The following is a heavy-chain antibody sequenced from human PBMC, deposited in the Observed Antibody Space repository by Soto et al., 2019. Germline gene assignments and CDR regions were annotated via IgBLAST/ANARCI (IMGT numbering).Heavy chain of an antibody. V-gene: IGHV1-18*04. CDR3: ARDKMIDDFCLGSLDY. D-gene: IGHD3-10*02. CDR2: ISGYNRKK. CDR1: GYTFASFG. Sequence: ASVKVSCKASGYTFASFGVTWAPTSPGQGLVWMGWISGYNRKKKYAEKFLGRVNMTRYTSTKTAYMELRSLRSDDAAVYYCARDKMIDDFCLGSLDYWG. J-gene: IGHJ4*01.